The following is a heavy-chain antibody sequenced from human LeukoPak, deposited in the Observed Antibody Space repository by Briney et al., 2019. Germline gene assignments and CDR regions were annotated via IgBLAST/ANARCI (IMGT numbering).Heavy chain of an antibody. CDR3: AATINSGSYSFDY. D-gene: IGHD1-26*01. CDR1: GGSFRTYP. Sequence: GASVKVSCKASGGSFRTYPISWVRQAPGQGLEWMGRIIPILGIANYAQKFQGRVTITADKSTSTAYMELSSLRSEDTAVYYCAATINSGSYSFDYWGQGTLVTVSS. V-gene: IGHV1-69*02. J-gene: IGHJ4*02. CDR2: IIPILGIA.